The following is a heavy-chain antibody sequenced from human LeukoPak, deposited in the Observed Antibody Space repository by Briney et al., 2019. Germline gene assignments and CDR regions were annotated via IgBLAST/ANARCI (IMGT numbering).Heavy chain of an antibody. CDR2: ISSSGSTI. D-gene: IGHD3-10*01. CDR3: ARDKRYYYGSGSYLDY. Sequence: PGGSLRLSCAASGFTVSNNYMSWVRQAPGKGLEWVSYISSSGSTIYYADSVKGRFTTSRDNSKNTLYLQMNSLRAEDTAVYYCARDKRYYYGSGSYLDYWGQGTLVTVSS. V-gene: IGHV3-11*04. J-gene: IGHJ4*02. CDR1: GFTVSNNY.